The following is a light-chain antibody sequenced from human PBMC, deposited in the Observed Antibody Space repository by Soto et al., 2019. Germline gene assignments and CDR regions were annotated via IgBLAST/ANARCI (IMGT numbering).Light chain of an antibody. CDR3: QQRTDWPPH. V-gene: IGKV3-11*01. CDR1: DNVGRY. CDR2: DAS. Sequence: EIGLTQSPVTLSLSPGERATLSCRAGDNVGRYLAWYQQKPGQAPRLLIYDASERATGIPARFSGSGSGTEFTLTISSLEPEDFALYYWQQRTDWPPHFGKGPTVEIK. J-gene: IGKJ4*01.